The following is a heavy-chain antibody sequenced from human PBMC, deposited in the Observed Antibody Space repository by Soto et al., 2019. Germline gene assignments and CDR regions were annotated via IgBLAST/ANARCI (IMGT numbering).Heavy chain of an antibody. J-gene: IGHJ4*02. D-gene: IGHD4-17*01. CDR3: ARRGGGDSLFDS. CDR1: GGSLSSSNYY. CDR2: IFYGGGSGVA. V-gene: IGHV4-39*01. Sequence: SEPLSLPCTVSGGSLSSSNYYWDWIRQPPGKGLEWIGNIFYGGGSGVAYYSPSLKSRVTISVDTSKNQFSLNMRSLTAADTAVYFCARRGGGDSLFDSWGQGKLVTVSS.